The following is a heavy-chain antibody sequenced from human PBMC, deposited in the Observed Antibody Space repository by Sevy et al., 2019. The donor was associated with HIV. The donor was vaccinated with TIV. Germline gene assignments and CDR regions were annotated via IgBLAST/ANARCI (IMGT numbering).Heavy chain of an antibody. V-gene: IGHV3-48*03. J-gene: IGHJ6*02. CDR2: ISSSGSTI. CDR3: ARADWSEFYYYYGMDV. CDR1: GFTFSSYE. D-gene: IGHD2-21*01. Sequence: GGSLRLSCAASGFTFSSYEMNWVRQAPGKGLEWVSYISSSGSTIYYADSVKGRFTISRDNAKNSLYLQMNSLRAEDTAVYYCARADWSEFYYYYGMDVWGQGTTVTVSS.